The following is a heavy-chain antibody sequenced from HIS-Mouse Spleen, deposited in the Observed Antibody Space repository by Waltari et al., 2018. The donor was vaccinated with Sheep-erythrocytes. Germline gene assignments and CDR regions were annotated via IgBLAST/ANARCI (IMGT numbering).Heavy chain of an antibody. J-gene: IGHJ4*02. D-gene: IGHD3-22*01. CDR1: GGSISSSSYY. CDR2: IYYSGST. CDR3: ARLYYYDSSGYYFDY. V-gene: IGHV4-39*01. Sequence: QLQLQESGPGLVKPSETLSLTCTVSGGSISSSSYYWGWIRQPPGKGLEWIGSIYYSGSTYYHPSLKSRVTRSVDTSKNQFSLKLSSVTAADTAVYYCARLYYYDSSGYYFDYWGQGTLVTVSS.